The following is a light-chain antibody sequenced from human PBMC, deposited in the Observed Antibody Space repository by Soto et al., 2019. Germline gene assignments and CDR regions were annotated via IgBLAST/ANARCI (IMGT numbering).Light chain of an antibody. Sequence: QSALTQPASVSGSPGQSITISCTGTSSDVGGYNSVCWHQQHPGKAPKLMIYEVYNRPSGVSDRFSASKSANTASLTISGLQADDEADYYCSSFTSTNTWVFGGGTKLTVL. CDR3: SSFTSTNTWV. J-gene: IGLJ3*02. V-gene: IGLV2-14*01. CDR1: SSDVGGYNS. CDR2: EVY.